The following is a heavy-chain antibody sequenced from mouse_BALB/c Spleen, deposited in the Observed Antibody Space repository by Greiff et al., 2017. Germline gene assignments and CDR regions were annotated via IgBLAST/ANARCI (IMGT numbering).Heavy chain of an antibody. V-gene: IGHV1-5*01. CDR1: GYSFTSYW. CDR3: TEDCSHPHYYAMDY. J-gene: IGHJ4*01. CDR2: IYPGNSDT. Sequence: EVKLQQSGTGLARPGASVKMSCKASGYSFTSYWMHWVKQRPGKGLEWIGAIYPGNSDTSYNQKFKGKAKLTVVTSASTAYMELRSLTNEDYAVYYCTEDCSHPHYYAMDYWGQGTSVTVSS.